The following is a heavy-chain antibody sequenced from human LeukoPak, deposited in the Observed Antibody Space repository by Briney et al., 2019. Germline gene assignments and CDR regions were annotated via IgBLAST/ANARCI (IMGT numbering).Heavy chain of an antibody. Sequence: GGSLRLSCAASGFTFRNYAMSWVRQALGKGAEWVSAISGSGGSTYYPDSVKGRFTISRDNSKNTLYLQMNTLRAEGTAVYYCAKETYYDSSGAPLFDYWGQGTLVTVSS. CDR3: AKETYYDSSGAPLFDY. CDR1: GFTFRNYA. J-gene: IGHJ4*02. D-gene: IGHD3-22*01. CDR2: ISGSGGST. V-gene: IGHV3-23*01.